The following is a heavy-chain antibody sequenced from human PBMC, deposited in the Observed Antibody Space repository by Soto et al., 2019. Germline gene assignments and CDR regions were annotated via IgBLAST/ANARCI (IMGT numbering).Heavy chain of an antibody. J-gene: IGHJ5*02. CDR2: IDYSGST. V-gene: IGHV4-59*01. D-gene: IGHD1-7*01. Sequence: SETLSLTCTVSGGSISSYYWSWIRQPPGKGLEWIGYIDYSGSTNYNPSLKSRVTISVDTSKNQFSLKLSSVTAADTAVYYCARGLELRLMGGFDPWGEGTLATVSS. CDR1: GGSISSYY. CDR3: ARGLELRLMGGFDP.